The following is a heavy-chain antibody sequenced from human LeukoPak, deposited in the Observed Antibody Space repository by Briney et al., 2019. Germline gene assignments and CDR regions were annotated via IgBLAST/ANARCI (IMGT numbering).Heavy chain of an antibody. Sequence: GGSLRLSCAASGFTFSSYAMGWVRQAPGKGLDWFSAISGGSVGATYYADAVKGRFTISRDNSKTTLYLEMNSLRAEDMAVYYCAKGSSSGRPYFFDYWGQGSLVAVSS. J-gene: IGHJ4*02. CDR3: AKGSSSGRPYFFDY. V-gene: IGHV3-23*01. D-gene: IGHD3-3*01. CDR2: ISGGSVGAT. CDR1: GFTFSSYA.